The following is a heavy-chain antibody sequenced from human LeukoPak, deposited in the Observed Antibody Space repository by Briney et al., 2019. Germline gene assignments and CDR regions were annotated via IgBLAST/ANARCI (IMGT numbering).Heavy chain of an antibody. V-gene: IGHV3-33*01. J-gene: IGHJ4*02. Sequence: GGSLRLSCAASGFTFSTYGMHWVRQAPGKGLEWVALIWNDGSKNLHADSVEGRFIISRDSSRDTVYLQMNSLRAEDTAVYYCARARGVSTGHRPIDYWGQGTLVTVSS. CDR3: ARARGVSTGHRPIDY. D-gene: IGHD2-8*02. CDR2: IWNDGSKN. CDR1: GFTFSTYG.